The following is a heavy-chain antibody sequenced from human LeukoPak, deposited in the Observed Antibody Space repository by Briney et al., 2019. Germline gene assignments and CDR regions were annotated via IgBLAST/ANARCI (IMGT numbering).Heavy chain of an antibody. Sequence: ASVKVSCKASGYTFTSYDINWVRQATGQGLEWMGWMNPNSGNTDYAQKFQGRVTMTRNTSITTAYMELSSLRSEDTAVYYCVRCYYYYGMDVWGQGTTVTVSS. CDR1: GYTFTSYD. CDR2: MNPNSGNT. J-gene: IGHJ6*02. V-gene: IGHV1-8*01. CDR3: VRCYYYYGMDV.